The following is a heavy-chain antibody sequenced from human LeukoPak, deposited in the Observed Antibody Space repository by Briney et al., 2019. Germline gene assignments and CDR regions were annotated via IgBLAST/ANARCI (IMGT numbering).Heavy chain of an antibody. Sequence: SETLSLTCTVSGGSISSYYWSWIRQRPGKGLEWIGYIYYSGSIYYNPSLKSRVTISMDTSKNQFSLKLSSVTAADTAVYYCARDRRITIFGVVTHRWFDPWGQGTLVTVSS. CDR3: ARDRRITIFGVVTHRWFDP. V-gene: IGHV4-59*12. J-gene: IGHJ5*02. CDR1: GGSISSYY. D-gene: IGHD3-3*01. CDR2: IYYSGSI.